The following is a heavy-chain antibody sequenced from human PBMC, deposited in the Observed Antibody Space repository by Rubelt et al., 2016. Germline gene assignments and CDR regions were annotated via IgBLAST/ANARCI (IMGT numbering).Heavy chain of an antibody. Sequence: QVQLVQSGAEVKKPGASVKVSCKASGYTFTSYGISWVRQAPGQGLEWMGWISAYNGNTNYALKLQGRVTMSTYTSTSTDYMGLRSRRSDDTAVYYCARVRFGGSWFDPWGQGTLVTVSS. V-gene: IGHV1-18*01. CDR3: ARVRFGGSWFDP. CDR2: ISAYNGNT. D-gene: IGHD3-10*01. CDR1: GYTFTSYG. J-gene: IGHJ5*02.